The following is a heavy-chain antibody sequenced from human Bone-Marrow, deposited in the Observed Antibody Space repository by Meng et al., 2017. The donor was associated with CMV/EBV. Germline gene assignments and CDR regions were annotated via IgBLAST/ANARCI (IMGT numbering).Heavy chain of an antibody. CDR1: GFTLSSHW. CDR2: IKEDESEK. V-gene: IGHV3-7*01. J-gene: IGHJ5*02. CDR3: ARGHYDFWSGYRGEFGWFDP. Sequence: GESLKISCAASGFTLSSHWMTWVRQAPGKGLEWVANIKEDESEKYYVGSVKGRFTISRDNAKNSLSLQMNSLRAEDTAVYYCARGHYDFWSGYRGEFGWFDPWGQGTRVTGSS. D-gene: IGHD3-3*01.